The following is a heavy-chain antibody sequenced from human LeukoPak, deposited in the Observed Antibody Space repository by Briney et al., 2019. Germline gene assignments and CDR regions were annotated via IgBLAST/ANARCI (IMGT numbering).Heavy chain of an antibody. CDR2: IYTSGSS. Sequence: SETLSLTCTVSGGSISSYYWSWIRQPPGKGLEWIGYIYTSGSSNYNPSLKSRVTISVDTSKNQFSLKLSSVTAADTAVYYCARHWGDYYDSSGYLDYWGQGTLVTVSS. J-gene: IGHJ4*02. D-gene: IGHD3-22*01. CDR1: GGSISSYY. V-gene: IGHV4-4*09. CDR3: ARHWGDYYDSSGYLDY.